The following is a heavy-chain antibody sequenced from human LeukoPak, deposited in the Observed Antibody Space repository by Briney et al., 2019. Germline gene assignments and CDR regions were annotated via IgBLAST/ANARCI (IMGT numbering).Heavy chain of an antibody. Sequence: GGSLRLSCAPSGFTFDNFAMNWVRQAPGKGLEWVSSISSSSSYIYYADSVKGRFTISRDNAKNSLYLQMNSLRAEDTAVYYCARDRAVDYWGQGTLVTVSS. CDR3: ARDRAVDY. CDR2: ISSSSSYI. V-gene: IGHV3-21*01. CDR1: GFTFDNFA. J-gene: IGHJ4*02. D-gene: IGHD4/OR15-4a*01.